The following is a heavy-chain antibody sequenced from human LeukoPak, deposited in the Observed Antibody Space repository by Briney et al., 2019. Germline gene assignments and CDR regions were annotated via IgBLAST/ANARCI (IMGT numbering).Heavy chain of an antibody. CDR1: GYTFTSYY. CDR2: INPSGGST. V-gene: IGHV1-46*01. CDR3: ATQGLSAFDI. Sequence: ASVKVSCKASGYTFTSYYMHWVRQAPGQGLEWMGIINPSGGSTSYAQKFQGRVTMTEDTSTDTAYMELSSLRSEDTAVYYCATQGLSAFDIWGQGTMVTVSS. J-gene: IGHJ3*02.